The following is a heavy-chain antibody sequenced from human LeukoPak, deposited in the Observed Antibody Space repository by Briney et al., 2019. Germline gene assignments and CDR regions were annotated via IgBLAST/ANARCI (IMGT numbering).Heavy chain of an antibody. J-gene: IGHJ3*02. V-gene: IGHV4-38-2*02. Sequence: SETLSLTCTVSGYSISSGYYWGWIRQPPGKGLEWIGSIYHSGSTYYNPSLKSRVTISVDTSKNQFSLKLSSVTAADTAVYYCAREIRRLLRYFDWQVEGPDDAFDIWGQGTMVTVSS. CDR2: IYHSGST. CDR1: GYSISSGYY. D-gene: IGHD3-9*01. CDR3: AREIRRLLRYFDWQVEGPDDAFDI.